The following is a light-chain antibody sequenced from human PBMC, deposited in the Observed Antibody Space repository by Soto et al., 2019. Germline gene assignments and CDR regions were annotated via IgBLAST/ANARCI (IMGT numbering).Light chain of an antibody. CDR1: QSLLHSNGYNY. J-gene: IGKJ5*01. V-gene: IGKV2-28*01. Sequence: DIVITQSPLSLPVTPGEPASISCRSSQSLLHSNGYNYLDWYLQKPGKAPKLLIYKASSLQSGVPSRFSGSGSGTDFTLTISRLEPEDFAMYYCQQYGSTPYTFGQGTRLEIK. CDR2: KAS. CDR3: QQYGSTPYT.